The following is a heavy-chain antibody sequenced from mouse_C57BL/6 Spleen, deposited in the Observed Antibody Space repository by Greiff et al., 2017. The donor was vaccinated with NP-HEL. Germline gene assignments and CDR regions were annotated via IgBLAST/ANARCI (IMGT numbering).Heavy chain of an antibody. CDR3: ARHYYDSSYFDY. Sequence: QVQLQQSGAELARPGASVKLSCKASGYTFTSYGISWVKQRTGQGLEWIGEIYPRSGNTYYNEKFKGKATLTADKSSSTAYMELRSLTSEDSAVYFCARHYYDSSYFDYWGQGTTLTVSS. CDR1: GYTFTSYG. D-gene: IGHD1-1*01. J-gene: IGHJ2*01. V-gene: IGHV1-81*01. CDR2: IYPRSGNT.